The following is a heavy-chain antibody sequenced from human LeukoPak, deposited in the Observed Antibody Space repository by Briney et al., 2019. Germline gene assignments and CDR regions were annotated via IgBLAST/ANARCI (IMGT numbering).Heavy chain of an antibody. V-gene: IGHV3-23*01. CDR1: GFTFINYV. Sequence: GGSLRLSCEASGFTFINYVMTWVRQAPGKGLEWVSAISGSTGSTNYADSVKGRFTISRDNSKNTLYLQMNSLRAEDTAVYYCAKDTGDYGDYYYYGMDVWGQGTTVTVSS. CDR2: ISGSTGST. J-gene: IGHJ6*02. CDR3: AKDTGDYGDYYYYGMDV. D-gene: IGHD4-17*01.